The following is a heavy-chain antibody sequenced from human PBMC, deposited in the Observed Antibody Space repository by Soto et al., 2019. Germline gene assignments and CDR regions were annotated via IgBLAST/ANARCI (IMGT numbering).Heavy chain of an antibody. CDR1: GYTFTSYA. D-gene: IGHD2-2*01. CDR2: INAGNGNT. Sequence: GGSVKVSCKASGYTFTSYAMHWVRQAPGQRLEWMGWINAGNGNTKYSQKFQGRVTITRDTSASTAYMELSSLRSEDTAVYYCARELARVVIQYNWFDPWGQGTLVTVTS. V-gene: IGHV1-3*01. J-gene: IGHJ5*02. CDR3: ARELARVVIQYNWFDP.